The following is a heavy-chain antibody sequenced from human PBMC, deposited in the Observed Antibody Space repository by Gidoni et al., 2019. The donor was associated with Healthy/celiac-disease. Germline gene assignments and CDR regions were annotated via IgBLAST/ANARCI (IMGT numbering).Heavy chain of an antibody. J-gene: IGHJ6*02. CDR3: ARGGPIVVVPAAMNYYYYGMDV. CDR2: IWYDGSNK. Sequence: QVQLVESGGGVVQPGMSLRLPCSASVFTFRSSGMHWVRQARGKGRVWVAVIWYDGSNKYYADAVKGRFTISRDNSKNTLYLQMNSLRAEDTAVYYCARGGPIVVVPAAMNYYYYGMDVWGQGTTVTVSS. V-gene: IGHV3-33*01. D-gene: IGHD2-2*01. CDR1: VFTFRSSG.